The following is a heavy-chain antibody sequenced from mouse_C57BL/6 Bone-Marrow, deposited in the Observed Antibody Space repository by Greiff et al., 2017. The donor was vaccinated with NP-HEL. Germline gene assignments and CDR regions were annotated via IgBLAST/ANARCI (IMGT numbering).Heavy chain of an antibody. CDR2: INPNNGGT. V-gene: IGHV1-18*01. CDR3: ARDGNSSWFAY. CDR1: GYTFTDYN. J-gene: IGHJ3*01. Sequence: EVQLVESGPELVKPGASVKIPCKASGYTFTDYNMDWVKQSHGKSLEWIGDINPNNGGTIYNQKFKGKATLTVDKSSSTAYMELRSLTSEDTAVYYCARDGNSSWFAYWGQGTLVTVSA. D-gene: IGHD2-1*01.